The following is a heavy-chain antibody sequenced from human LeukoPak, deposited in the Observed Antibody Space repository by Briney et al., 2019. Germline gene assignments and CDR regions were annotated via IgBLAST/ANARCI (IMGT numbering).Heavy chain of an antibody. J-gene: IGHJ4*02. CDR1: GFTFSSYW. CDR3: AREGGGSGWYDFDY. Sequence: GGSLRLSCAASGFTFSSYWMHWVRQAPGKGLVWVSRINSDGSTTSYADSVKGRFTISRDNAKNTLYLQMNSLRAEDTAVYYCAREGGGSGWYDFDYWGQGTLVTVSS. D-gene: IGHD6-19*01. CDR2: INSDGSTT. V-gene: IGHV3-74*01.